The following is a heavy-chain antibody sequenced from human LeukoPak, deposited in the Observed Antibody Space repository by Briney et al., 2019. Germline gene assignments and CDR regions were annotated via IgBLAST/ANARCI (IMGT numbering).Heavy chain of an antibody. CDR3: TRFLYYYDSSTYHDYFDY. V-gene: IGHV3-21*01. D-gene: IGHD3-22*01. J-gene: IGHJ4*02. CDR2: ISPSGSAI. CDR1: EFILSTYA. Sequence: GGSLRLSCADSEFILSTYAMNWVRQAPGRGLEWVSSISPSGSAIFYAHSVKGRFTISRDNAKNSLYLQMNSLGAEDTAVYYCTRFLYYYDSSTYHDYFDYWGQGTLVTVSS.